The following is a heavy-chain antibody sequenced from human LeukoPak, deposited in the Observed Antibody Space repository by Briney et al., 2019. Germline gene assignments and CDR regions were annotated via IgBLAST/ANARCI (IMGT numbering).Heavy chain of an antibody. Sequence: ASVKVSCKASGGTFSSYAISWVQQAPGQGLEWMGGIIPIFGTANYAQKFQGRVAITADESASTAYMELSSLRSEDTAVYYCAREFYSNYVMGYGMDVWGQGTTVTVSS. D-gene: IGHD4-11*01. V-gene: IGHV1-69*01. CDR1: GGTFSSYA. J-gene: IGHJ6*02. CDR2: IIPIFGTA. CDR3: AREFYSNYVMGYGMDV.